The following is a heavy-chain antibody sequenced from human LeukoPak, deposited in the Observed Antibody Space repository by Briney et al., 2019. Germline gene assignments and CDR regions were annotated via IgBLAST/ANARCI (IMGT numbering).Heavy chain of an antibody. D-gene: IGHD6-13*01. CDR2: IYQSGST. CDR3: ARGYSSSWYDGDNWFDP. Sequence: SETLSLTCAVSGYSISSGYYWGWIRQPPGKGLEWIGSIYQSGSTYYNPSLKSRVTISVDTSKNQFSLKLSSVTAADTAVYYCARGYSSSWYDGDNWFDPWGQGTLVTVSS. V-gene: IGHV4-38-2*01. CDR1: GYSISSGYY. J-gene: IGHJ5*02.